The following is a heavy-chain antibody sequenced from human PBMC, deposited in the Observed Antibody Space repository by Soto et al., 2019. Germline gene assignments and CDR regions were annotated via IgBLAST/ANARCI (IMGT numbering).Heavy chain of an antibody. D-gene: IGHD3-3*02. CDR1: GGSISSSSYY. CDR2: IYYSGSA. CDR3: ASPKIAFYNWFDP. V-gene: IGHV4-39*01. J-gene: IGHJ5*02. Sequence: SETLSLTCTVSGGSISSSSYYWGWIRQPPGKGLEWIGSIYYSGSAYYNPSLKSRVTISVDTSKNQFSLKLSSVTAADTAVYYCASPKIAFYNWFDPWGQGTLVTVSA.